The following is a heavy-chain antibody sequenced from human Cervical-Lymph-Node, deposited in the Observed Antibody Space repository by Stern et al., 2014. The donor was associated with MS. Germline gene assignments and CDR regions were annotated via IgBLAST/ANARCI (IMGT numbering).Heavy chain of an antibody. CDR3: ALSSETSDRWYSLGYDL. J-gene: IGHJ5*02. D-gene: IGHD6-13*01. V-gene: IGHV1-69*12. Sequence: QDQLVQSGAAVTKPGSSVKVSCKASGGTFSKFPSSWVRQAPGQGLEWMGGIFTVFVTPTYAQEFRGRVTITADVSTSTVYMELSSLRSDDTAVYYCALSSETSDRWYSLGYDLWGQGTLVTVSS. CDR1: GGTFSKFP. CDR2: IFTVFVTP.